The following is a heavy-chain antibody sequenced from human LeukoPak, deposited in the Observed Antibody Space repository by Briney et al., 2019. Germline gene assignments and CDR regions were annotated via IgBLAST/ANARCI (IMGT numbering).Heavy chain of an antibody. V-gene: IGHV3-30*02. CDR1: GFTFSNHR. J-gene: IGHJ4*02. D-gene: IGHD6-25*01. CDR2: IRFDGSNQ. CDR3: AKEQSGWPFDY. Sequence: PGGSLRLSCAASGFTFSNHRMSWVRQAPGKGLEGVAFIRFDGSNQYYADSVKGRFTISRDNSKNTLYLQMNSLRAEDTAVYYCAKEQSGWPFDYWGQGTLVTVSS.